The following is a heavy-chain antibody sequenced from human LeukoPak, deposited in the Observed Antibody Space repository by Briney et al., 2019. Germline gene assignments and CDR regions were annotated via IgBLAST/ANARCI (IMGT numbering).Heavy chain of an antibody. CDR2: IDTSGST. CDR1: GVSISIVSNN. J-gene: IGHJ5*02. V-gene: IGHV4-61*02. D-gene: IGHD1-14*01. CDR3: ARLNKPGWFDP. Sequence: SEPLSLTCTDSGVSISIVSNNCSWIRQPAGKQIERIGRIDTSGSTKYNPSLKSRVTISIDTSNNQFSRKLISVTAAGMAVYYCARLNKPGWFDPWGQGTLVTVSS.